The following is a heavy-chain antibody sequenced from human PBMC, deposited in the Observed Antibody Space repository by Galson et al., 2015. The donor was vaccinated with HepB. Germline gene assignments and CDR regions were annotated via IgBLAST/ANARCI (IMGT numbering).Heavy chain of an antibody. CDR2: INPSGGST. Sequence: SVKVSCKASGYTFTSYYMHWVRQAPGQGLEWMGIINPSGGSTSYAQKFQGRVTMARDTSTSTVYMELSSLRSEDTAVYYCARDRGITNWFDPWGQGTLVTVSS. D-gene: IGHD3-10*01. J-gene: IGHJ5*02. CDR1: GYTFTSYY. CDR3: ARDRGITNWFDP. V-gene: IGHV1-46*01.